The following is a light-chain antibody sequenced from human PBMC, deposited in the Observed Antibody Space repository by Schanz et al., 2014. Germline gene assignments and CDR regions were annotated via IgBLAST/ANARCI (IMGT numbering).Light chain of an antibody. CDR2: DAS. Sequence: DIQMTQSPSSLSASVGDRVTLTCRASQSISSYLNWYQQKPGKAPELLIYDASSLQSGVPSRFSSSGSGTDFTLTISSLQREDFATYYCQQHYITPLTFGGGTKVEIK. V-gene: IGKV1-39*01. J-gene: IGKJ4*01. CDR3: QQHYITPLT. CDR1: QSISSY.